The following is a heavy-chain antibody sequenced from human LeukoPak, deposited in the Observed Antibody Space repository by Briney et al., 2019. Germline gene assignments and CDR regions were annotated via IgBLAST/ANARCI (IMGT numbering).Heavy chain of an antibody. CDR3: ARKRYDDPYFFDY. D-gene: IGHD3-16*01. V-gene: IGHV4-30-4*01. Sequence: SQTLSLTCTVSGGSISSGDYYCSWIRQPPGKGLEWIGYIYYSGTTYYNPSLKSRVTISVDTSKNQFSLKLNSVTAADTAVYYCARKRYDDPYFFDYWGQGTLVTVSS. CDR2: IYYSGTT. CDR1: GGSISSGDYY. J-gene: IGHJ4*02.